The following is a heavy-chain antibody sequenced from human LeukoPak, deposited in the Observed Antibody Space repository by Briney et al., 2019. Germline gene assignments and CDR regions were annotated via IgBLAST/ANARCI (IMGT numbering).Heavy chain of an antibody. Sequence: GESLQISSKGAGYIFTSYWIGWVRQLPGQGLEWMGIIYPGDSDTRYSPSFQGHVTISADKSISTAYLQWSSLKASDTAMYYCARSQSGYCSNGVCYCDYWGQGTLGTVSS. CDR2: IYPGDSDT. CDR1: GYIFTSYW. V-gene: IGHV5-51*01. J-gene: IGHJ4*02. CDR3: ARSQSGYCSNGVCYCDY. D-gene: IGHD2-8*01.